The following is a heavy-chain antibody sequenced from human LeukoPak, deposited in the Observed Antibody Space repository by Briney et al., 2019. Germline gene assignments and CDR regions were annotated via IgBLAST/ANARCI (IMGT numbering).Heavy chain of an antibody. D-gene: IGHD3-3*01. J-gene: IGHJ6*03. CDR2: INHSGST. CDR1: GGSFSGYY. CDR3: ARGINYDFWSGYFHYYYMDV. V-gene: IGHV4-34*01. Sequence: SETLSLTCAVYGGSFSGYYWSWIRQPPGKGLEWIGEINHSGSTNYNPSLKSRVTISVDTSKNQFSLRLSSVTAADTAVYYCARGINYDFWSGYFHYYYMDVWGKGTTVTVSS.